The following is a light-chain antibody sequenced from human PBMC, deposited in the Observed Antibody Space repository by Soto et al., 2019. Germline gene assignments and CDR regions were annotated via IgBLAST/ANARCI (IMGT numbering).Light chain of an antibody. J-gene: IGLJ3*02. Sequence: QSALTQPASVSGSPGQSITISCTGTSSDVGSYNYVSWYQQHPGKAPKLMIYDVSNRPSGGSNRFSGSKSGNTASLTISGLQAEDEADYYCFSYTRSSTWVFGGGTKLTVL. CDR3: FSYTRSSTWV. CDR2: DVS. CDR1: SSDVGSYNY. V-gene: IGLV2-14*03.